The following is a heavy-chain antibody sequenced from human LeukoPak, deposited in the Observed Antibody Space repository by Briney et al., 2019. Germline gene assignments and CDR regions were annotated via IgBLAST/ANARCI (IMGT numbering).Heavy chain of an antibody. Sequence: ASVKVSCKASGYTFTGYYMHWVRQAPGQGLEWMGWINPNSGGTNYAQKFQGRVTMTRDTSISTAYMELSRLRSDDTAVYYCARVRRTTGTDFDYWGQGTLVTVFS. V-gene: IGHV1-2*02. D-gene: IGHD4-17*01. CDR2: INPNSGGT. CDR3: ARVRRTTGTDFDY. J-gene: IGHJ4*02. CDR1: GYTFTGYY.